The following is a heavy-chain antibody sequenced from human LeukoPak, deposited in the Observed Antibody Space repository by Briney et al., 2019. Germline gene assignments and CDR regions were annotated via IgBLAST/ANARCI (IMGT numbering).Heavy chain of an antibody. Sequence: PSETLSLTCTVSGGSISSSSYYWGWIRQPPGKGLEWIGSIYYSGSTYYNPSLKSRVTISVDTSKNQFSLKLSSVTAADTAVYYCARQGVRPGYYYYYGMDVWGQGTTVTVSS. CDR3: ARQGVRPGYYYYYGMDV. CDR1: GGSISSSSYY. J-gene: IGHJ6*02. D-gene: IGHD3-10*01. V-gene: IGHV4-39*01. CDR2: IYYSGST.